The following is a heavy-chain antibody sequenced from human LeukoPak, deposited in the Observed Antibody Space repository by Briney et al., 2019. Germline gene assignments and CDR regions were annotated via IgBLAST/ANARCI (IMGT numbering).Heavy chain of an antibody. CDR2: IGSGGTT. CDR1: GFTFSSYT. D-gene: IGHD6-13*01. J-gene: IGHJ4*02. Sequence: GGSLRLSCAASGFTFSSYTMSWVRQAPGKGLEWVSSIGSGGTTYYADSVKGRFTISRDNSKNTLYLQITSLRAEDTAVYYCAKDGASGNRQQLGYWGQGSLVTVSS. CDR3: AKDGASGNRQQLGY. V-gene: IGHV3-23*01.